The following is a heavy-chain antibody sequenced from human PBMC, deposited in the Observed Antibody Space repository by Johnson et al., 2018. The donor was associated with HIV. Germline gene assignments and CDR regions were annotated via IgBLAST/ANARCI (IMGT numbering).Heavy chain of an antibody. CDR3: ARGGYSTILDAFDI. CDR2: ITASGGTT. Sequence: VLLLESGGGLVQPGTSLRLSCVASGFTFSNYAMTWVRQAPGEGLEWVADITASGGTTYYADSVKGRFTVSRDDSKNTLYLQMNSLRAEDTAVYYCARGGYSTILDAFDIWGQGTMVTVSS. J-gene: IGHJ3*02. D-gene: IGHD6-13*01. V-gene: IGHV3-23*01. CDR1: GFTFSNYA.